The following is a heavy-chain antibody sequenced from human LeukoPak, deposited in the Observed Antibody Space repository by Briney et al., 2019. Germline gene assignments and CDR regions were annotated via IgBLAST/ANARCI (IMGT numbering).Heavy chain of an antibody. V-gene: IGHV3-7*01. CDR2: IKEDGSEK. D-gene: IGHD6-13*01. CDR3: ARAHSSSSDY. J-gene: IGHJ4*02. CDR1: GFTFSSYW. Sequence: GGSLRLSCAASGFTFSSYWMSWVRQAPGKGLEWVANIKEDGSEKYYVDSVKGRFTISRDNAKNSLYLQLNSLRAEDTAVYYRARAHSSSSDYWGQGTLVTVSS.